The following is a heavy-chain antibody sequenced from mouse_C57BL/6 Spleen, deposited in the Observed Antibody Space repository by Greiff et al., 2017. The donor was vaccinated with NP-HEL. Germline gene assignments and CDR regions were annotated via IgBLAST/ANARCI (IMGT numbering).Heavy chain of an antibody. D-gene: IGHD1-1*01. CDR1: GYTFTSYW. CDR3: ARVTTVVARDYAMDY. CDR2: IYPGSGST. Sequence: QVQLQQPGAELVKPGASVKMSCKASGYTFTSYWITWVKQRPGQGLEWIGDIYPGSGSTNYNEKFKSKATLTVDTSSSTAYMQLSRLTSEDSAVYYGARVTTVVARDYAMDYWGQGTSVTVSS. V-gene: IGHV1-55*01. J-gene: IGHJ4*01.